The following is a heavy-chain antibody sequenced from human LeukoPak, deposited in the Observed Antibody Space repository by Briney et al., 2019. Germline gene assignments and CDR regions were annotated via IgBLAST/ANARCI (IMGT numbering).Heavy chain of an antibody. Sequence: GGSLRLACAASGFSLSSYAMHWVRQAPGKGLEWVAVIWYDGSNQYYADSVRGRFTISRDNSKNTLHLQTNSLRAEDTAAYYCVKSGPDFGNLPSEYYFDFWGQGTLVTVSS. CDR1: GFSLSSYA. CDR3: VKSGPDFGNLPSEYYFDF. V-gene: IGHV3-33*06. CDR2: IWYDGSNQ. D-gene: IGHD1-7*01. J-gene: IGHJ4*02.